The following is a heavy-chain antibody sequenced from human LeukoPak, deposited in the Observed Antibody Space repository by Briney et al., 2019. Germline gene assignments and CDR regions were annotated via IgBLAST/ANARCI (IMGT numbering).Heavy chain of an antibody. CDR3: AKVAKYYYGSETYYFFEH. Sequence: GGSLRLSCAASGFSFSIYDMHWVRQATGKGLEWVSGIGTAGDTYYSDSVKGRLTISRENALNSLYLQMNSLRVEDTAVYYCAKVAKYYYGSETYYFFEHWGQGTPVTASS. V-gene: IGHV3-13*01. CDR1: GFSFSIYD. CDR2: IGTAGDT. D-gene: IGHD3-10*01. J-gene: IGHJ4*02.